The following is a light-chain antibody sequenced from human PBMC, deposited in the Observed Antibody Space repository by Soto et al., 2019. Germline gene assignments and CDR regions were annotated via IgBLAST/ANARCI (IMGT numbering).Light chain of an antibody. CDR3: QQGHNWPLT. CDR2: GAS. Sequence: EIVMTQSPATLSLSPGERAALSCRASQSINSELAWYQQKPGQPPRLLIYGASTRATGVPARFTGSESGSEFTLTIRGLQSADFAVYYCQQGHNWPLTFGQGTRLEI. V-gene: IGKV3-15*01. J-gene: IGKJ2*01. CDR1: QSINSE.